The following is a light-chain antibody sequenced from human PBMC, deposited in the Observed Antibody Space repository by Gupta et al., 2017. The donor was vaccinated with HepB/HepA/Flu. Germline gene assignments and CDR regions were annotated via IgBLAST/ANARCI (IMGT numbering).Light chain of an antibody. Sequence: QTVLTQPPSLSVAPGPTVTISCTRSSSNIGAGYSVHWYQQLPGTAPKLLIYGNSNRPSGVPDRFSGSKSGSSASLAIAGLQAEDEADYYCQSYDSSLSGSLFGGGTKLTVL. CDR2: GNS. CDR3: QSYDSSLSGSL. J-gene: IGLJ2*01. CDR1: SSNIGAGYS. V-gene: IGLV1-40*01.